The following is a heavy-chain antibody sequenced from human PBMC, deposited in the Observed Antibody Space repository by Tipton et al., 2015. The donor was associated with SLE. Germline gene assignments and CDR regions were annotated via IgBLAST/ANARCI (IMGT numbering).Heavy chain of an antibody. CDR1: GLTFSSYA. J-gene: IGHJ3*02. V-gene: IGHV3-23*01. D-gene: IGHD6-13*01. CDR3: AKDWGYSSNWHYAFDI. Sequence: SLRLSCAASGLTFSSYAMSWVRQAPGKGLEWASAISGSGSSTYYADSVKGRFTISRDSSKNTLYLQVNSLRAEDTAVYYCAKDWGYSSNWHYAFDIWGQGTRVTVSS. CDR2: ISGSGSST.